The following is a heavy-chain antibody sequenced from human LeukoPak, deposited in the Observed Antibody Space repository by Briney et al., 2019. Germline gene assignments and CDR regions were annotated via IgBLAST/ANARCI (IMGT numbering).Heavy chain of an antibody. CDR3: ARHAAHGRPSFDY. CDR2: VYYSGST. V-gene: IGHV4-59*01. Sequence: PSETLSLTCTVSGGSISSYYWSWIRQSPGKGLEWIGYVYYSGSTNYNPSLKSRITISVDTSKNQFSLKLSSVTAADTAVYYCARHAAHGRPSFDYWGQGTLATVSS. J-gene: IGHJ4*02. CDR1: GGSISSYY. D-gene: IGHD6-13*01.